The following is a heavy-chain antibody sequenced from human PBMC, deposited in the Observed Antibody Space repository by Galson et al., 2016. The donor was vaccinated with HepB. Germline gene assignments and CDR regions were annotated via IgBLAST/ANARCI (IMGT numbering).Heavy chain of an antibody. J-gene: IGHJ6*02. CDR3: ARDAVAVAGTLHFYFYGVDV. D-gene: IGHD6-19*01. CDR1: GGTFSSYA. CDR2: SVPILGMA. V-gene: IGHV1-69*04. Sequence: SVKVSCKASGGTFSSYAFSWVRQAPGQGLEWMGRSVPILGMANYAQKFQGRVTITADKSTSTVYMELSSLRSEDTAVYYCARDAVAVAGTLHFYFYGVDVWGQGTTVTVSS.